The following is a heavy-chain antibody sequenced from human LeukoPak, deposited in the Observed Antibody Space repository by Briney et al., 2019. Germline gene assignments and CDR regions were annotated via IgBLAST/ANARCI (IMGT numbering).Heavy chain of an antibody. J-gene: IGHJ5*02. D-gene: IGHD5-18*01. V-gene: IGHV3-33*06. CDR3: AKDGGYSYDQGDWFDP. Sequence: GRSLRLSCAASGFTFSSYGMHWDRQAPGKGLEWVAVIWYDGSNKYYADSVKGRFTISRDNSKNTLYLQMNSLRAEDTAVYYCAKDGGYSYDQGDWFDPWGQGTLVTVSS. CDR2: IWYDGSNK. CDR1: GFTFSSYG.